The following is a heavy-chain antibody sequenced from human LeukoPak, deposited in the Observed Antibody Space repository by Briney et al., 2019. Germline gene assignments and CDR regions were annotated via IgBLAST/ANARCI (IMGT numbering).Heavy chain of an antibody. CDR1: GFTFDDYG. J-gene: IGHJ3*02. CDR2: INWNGGST. D-gene: IGHD3-10*01. CDR3: ARDRPLLLWFGESDAFDI. V-gene: IGHV3-20*04. Sequence: GGSLRLSCAASGFTFDDYGMSWVRQAPGKGLEWVSGINWNGGSTGYADSVKGRFTISRDNAKNSLYLQMNSLRAEDTAVYYCARDRPLLLWFGESDAFDIWGQGTMVTVSS.